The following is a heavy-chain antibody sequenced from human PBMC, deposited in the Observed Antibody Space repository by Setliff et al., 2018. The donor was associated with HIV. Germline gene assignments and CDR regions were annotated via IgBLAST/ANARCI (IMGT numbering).Heavy chain of an antibody. CDR2: INHSGST. Sequence: SETLSLTCAVSGYSISSGYYWGWIRQPPGKGLEWIGEINHSGSTNYNPSLKSRVTISVDTSKNQFSLKLGSVTAADTAVYYCARGRDSYGFDYWGQGTLVTVSS. V-gene: IGHV4-38-2*01. D-gene: IGHD5-18*01. CDR1: GYSISSGYY. J-gene: IGHJ4*02. CDR3: ARGRDSYGFDY.